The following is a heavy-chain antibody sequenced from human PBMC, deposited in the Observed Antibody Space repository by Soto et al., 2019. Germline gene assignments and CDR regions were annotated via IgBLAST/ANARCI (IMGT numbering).Heavy chain of an antibody. Sequence: EVQMVESGGGLVQPGGSLSLSCAAYGFTFSRYWMHWVRQAPGKGLEGVARINDDGRRTSYADSVKGRFTISRDNAKNTLYLQMNSLRDDDTAIYYCARRHRPSYTSDYWGQGTLVTVSS. CDR2: INDDGRRT. CDR1: GFTFSRYW. J-gene: IGHJ4*02. CDR3: ARRHRPSYTSDY. V-gene: IGHV3-74*01. D-gene: IGHD4-4*01.